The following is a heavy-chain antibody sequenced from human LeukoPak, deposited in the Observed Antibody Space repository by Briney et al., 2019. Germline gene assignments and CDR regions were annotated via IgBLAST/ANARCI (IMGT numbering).Heavy chain of an antibody. V-gene: IGHV3-48*03. J-gene: IGHJ3*01. D-gene: IGHD3-3*01. CDR2: ISSTSGSAI. Sequence: GGSLRLSCAASGFTFSSYEMNWVRQAPGKGLEWVSYISSTSGSAIYYADSVKGRFTISRDNSKNTMFLQMNSLRAEDTAVYHCARDRSGYANDAFDFWGQGTMVTVSS. CDR3: ARDRSGYANDAFDF. CDR1: GFTFSSYE.